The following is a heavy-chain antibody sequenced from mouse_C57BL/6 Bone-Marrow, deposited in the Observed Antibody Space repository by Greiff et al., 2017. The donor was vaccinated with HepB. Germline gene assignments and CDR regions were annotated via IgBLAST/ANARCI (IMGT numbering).Heavy chain of an antibody. CDR1: GYTFTDYY. V-gene: IGHV1-76*01. Sequence: QVQLKESGAELVRPGASVKLSCKASGYTFTDYYINWVKQRPGQGLEWIARIYPGSGNTYYNEKFKGKATLTAEKSSSTAYMQLSSLTSEDSAVYFCARRGDYWGQGTTLTVSS. CDR3: ARRGDY. CDR2: IYPGSGNT. J-gene: IGHJ2*01.